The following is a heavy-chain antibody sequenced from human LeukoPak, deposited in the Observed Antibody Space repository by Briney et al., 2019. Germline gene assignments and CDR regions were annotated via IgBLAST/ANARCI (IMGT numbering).Heavy chain of an antibody. V-gene: IGHV3-33*06. Sequence: GGSLRLSCAASGFTFSSYGMHWVRQAPGKGLEWVAVIWYDGSNKYYADSVKGRFTISRDNSKNTLYLQMNSLRGEDTAVYYCAKANSGYVLVFDYWGQGTLVTVSS. CDR3: AKANSGYVLVFDY. J-gene: IGHJ4*02. CDR2: IWYDGSNK. CDR1: GFTFSSYG. D-gene: IGHD5-12*01.